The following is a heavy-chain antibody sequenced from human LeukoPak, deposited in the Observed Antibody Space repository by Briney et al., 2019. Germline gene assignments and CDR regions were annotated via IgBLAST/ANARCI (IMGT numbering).Heavy chain of an antibody. CDR3: ARETTSSARGFNYYYMDV. Sequence: SVKVSCKASGGTVSSSAVNWVRQAPGQGLEWMGAIISIFGTADYAQRLQGRVTITADESTGTAYMELSSLRSDDTAVYYCARETTSSARGFNYYYMDVWGKGTTVTVSS. CDR2: IISIFGTA. V-gene: IGHV1-69*13. CDR1: GGTVSSSA. D-gene: IGHD2-2*01. J-gene: IGHJ6*03.